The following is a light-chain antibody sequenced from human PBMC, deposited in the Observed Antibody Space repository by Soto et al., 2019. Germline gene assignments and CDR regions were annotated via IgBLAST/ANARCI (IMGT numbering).Light chain of an antibody. CDR3: QQSYSTPRT. V-gene: IGKV1-39*01. Sequence: DIQVTQSPSSLSASVGDRVTITCRTSQTINTYLNWYQQQPGKAPKFLIYAASSLQRGVPSRFSGSGSGTDFTLTISSLQPEDFATYYCQQSYSTPRTFGQGTKLEIK. CDR1: QTINTY. J-gene: IGKJ2*01. CDR2: AAS.